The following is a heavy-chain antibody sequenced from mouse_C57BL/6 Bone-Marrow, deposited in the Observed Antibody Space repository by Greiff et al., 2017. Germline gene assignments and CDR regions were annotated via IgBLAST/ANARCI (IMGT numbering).Heavy chain of an antibody. J-gene: IGHJ2*01. V-gene: IGHV1-22*01. Sequence: EVKLEESGPELVKPGASVKMSCKASGYTFTDYNMHWVKQSHGKSLEWIGYINPNNGGTSYNQKFKGKATLPVNKSSSTAYMELRSLTSEDSAVYYCARNYYGSSSFDYWGQGTTLTVSS. CDR2: INPNNGGT. D-gene: IGHD1-1*01. CDR1: GYTFTDYN. CDR3: ARNYYGSSSFDY.